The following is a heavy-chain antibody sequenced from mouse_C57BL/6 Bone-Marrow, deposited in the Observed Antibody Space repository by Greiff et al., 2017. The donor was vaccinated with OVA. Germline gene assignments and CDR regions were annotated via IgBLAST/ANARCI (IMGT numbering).Heavy chain of an antibody. CDR1: GFTFSSYG. V-gene: IGHV5-6*01. D-gene: IGHD1-1*01. J-gene: IGHJ2*01. CDR3: ASLLYYYGSSYYFDY. CDR2: ISSGGSYT. Sequence: EVQLVESGGDLVKPGGSLKLSCAASGFTFSSYGMSWVRQTPDKRLEWVATISSGGSYTYYPDSVKGRFTISRDNAKNTLYLQMSSLKSEDTAMYYCASLLYYYGSSYYFDYWGQGTTLTVSS.